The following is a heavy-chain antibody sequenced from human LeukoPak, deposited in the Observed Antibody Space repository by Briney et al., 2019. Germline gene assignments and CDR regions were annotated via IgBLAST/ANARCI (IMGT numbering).Heavy chain of an antibody. Sequence: SETLSPTCTVSGGSISSYYWSWIRQPPGKGLEWIGYIYYSGSTNYNPSLKSRVTISVDTSKNQFSLKLSSVTAADTAVYYCARVRGSSWNGMDVWGQGTTVTVSS. CDR3: ARVRGSSWNGMDV. J-gene: IGHJ6*02. CDR1: GGSISSYY. D-gene: IGHD6-13*01. CDR2: IYYSGST. V-gene: IGHV4-59*01.